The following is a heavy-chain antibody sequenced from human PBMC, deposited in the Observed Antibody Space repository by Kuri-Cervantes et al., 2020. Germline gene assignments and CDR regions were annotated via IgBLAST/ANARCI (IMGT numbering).Heavy chain of an antibody. Sequence: GGSLRLSCKGSGYSFTSYWIGWVRQMPGKGLEWMGIIYPGDSDTRYSPSFQGQVTISADESISTAYLQWSSLKASDTAMYYCARIPVSGSYHAGGYFDYWGQGTLVTVSS. D-gene: IGHD1-26*01. CDR1: GYSFTSYW. J-gene: IGHJ4*02. V-gene: IGHV5-51*01. CDR3: ARIPVSGSYHAGGYFDY. CDR2: IYPGDSDT.